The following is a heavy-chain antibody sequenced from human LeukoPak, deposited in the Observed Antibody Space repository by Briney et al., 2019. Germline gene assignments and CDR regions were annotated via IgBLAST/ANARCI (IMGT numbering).Heavy chain of an antibody. CDR1: GGSISSYY. D-gene: IGHD4-17*01. V-gene: IGHV4-59*01. CDR2: IYYSGST. J-gene: IGHJ4*02. CDR3: ARGFAYGDTGSFDY. Sequence: SETLSLTCTVSGGSISSYYWSWIPQPPGKGLEWIGYIYYSGSTTYNPSLKSRVTISVDTSKNQFFLKLNSVTAADTAMYYCARGFAYGDTGSFDYWGQGTLVTVSS.